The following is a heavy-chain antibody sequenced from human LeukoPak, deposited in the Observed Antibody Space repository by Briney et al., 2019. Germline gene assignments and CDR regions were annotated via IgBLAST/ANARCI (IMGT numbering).Heavy chain of an antibody. V-gene: IGHV3-48*03. CDR2: LSSSGGTI. J-gene: IGHJ5*02. D-gene: IGHD6-13*01. Sequence: GGSLRLSCAASGFTFGSYEMHWVRQAPGKGLEWVSYLSSSGGTIYYADSVKGRFTISRDNAKNSLYLQMNSLRAEDTAVYYCARGTGYSRLDPWGQGTLSPSPQ. CDR1: GFTFGSYE. CDR3: ARGTGYSRLDP.